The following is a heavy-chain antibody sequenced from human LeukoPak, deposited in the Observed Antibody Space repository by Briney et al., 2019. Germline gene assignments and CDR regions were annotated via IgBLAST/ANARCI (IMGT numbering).Heavy chain of an antibody. CDR3: AKHGGNSDYYYYYMDV. CDR2: ITYDGTDK. V-gene: IGHV3-30*18. D-gene: IGHD4-23*01. J-gene: IGHJ6*03. Sequence: GGSLRLSCAASGFTFSRYGMQWVRQAPGKGLEWVAIITYDGTDKNYADSVKGRFTISRDNSKNTLYLQMNSLRAEDTAVYYCAKHGGNSDYYYYYMDVWGKGTTVTISS. CDR1: GFTFSRYG.